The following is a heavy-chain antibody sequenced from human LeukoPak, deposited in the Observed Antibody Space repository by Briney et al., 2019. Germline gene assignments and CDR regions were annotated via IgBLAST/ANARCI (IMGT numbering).Heavy chain of an antibody. D-gene: IGHD6-19*01. CDR3: ARGTGTVALPFDY. V-gene: IGHV5-51*01. CDR2: IYPGDSDT. Sequence: PGASLQISCKGSGYSFASYWIGWVRQMPGKGLEWMGIIYPGDSDTRYSPSFQGQVTISADKSISTAYLQWSSLKASDTTMYYCARGTGTVALPFDYWGQGTLVTVSS. J-gene: IGHJ4*02. CDR1: GYSFASYW.